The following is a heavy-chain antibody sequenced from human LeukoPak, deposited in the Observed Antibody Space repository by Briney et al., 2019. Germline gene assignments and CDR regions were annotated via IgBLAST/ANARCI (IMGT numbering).Heavy chain of an antibody. D-gene: IGHD3-3*01. CDR3: ARPFLEWLLSDAFDI. CDR1: GYTVSINY. CDR2: IYSSGST. J-gene: IGHJ3*02. Sequence: GGSLRLSCAASGYTVSINYMRWVRQAPGKGLEWVSVIYSSGSTYYADSVKGRFTISRDNSKNTLYLQMNSLRAEDTAVYYCARPFLEWLLSDAFDIWGQGTMVTVSS. V-gene: IGHV3-66*02.